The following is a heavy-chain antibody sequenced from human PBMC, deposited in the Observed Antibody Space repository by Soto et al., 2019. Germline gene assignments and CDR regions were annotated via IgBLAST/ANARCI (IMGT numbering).Heavy chain of an antibody. V-gene: IGHV3-74*01. CDR1: GFTFSSYW. J-gene: IGHJ4*02. Sequence: GGSLRLSCAASGFTFSSYWMHWVRQAPGKGLVWVSRINSDGSSTSYADSVKGRFTISRDNAKNTLYLQMNSLRAEDTAVYYCARGSTHPYYFDSWGQGTLVTVSS. CDR2: INSDGSST. CDR3: ARGSTHPYYFDS.